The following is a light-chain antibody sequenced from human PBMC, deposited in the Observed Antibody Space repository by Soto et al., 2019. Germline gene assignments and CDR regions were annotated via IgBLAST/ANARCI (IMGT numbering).Light chain of an antibody. Sequence: QSALTQPPSASGSPGLSVTISCTGTSSDVGAYNYVSWYQQHPGKAPKLMIYEVSKRPSGVPDRFSGSRSGNRASLTVSGLQTEDEADYYCNSYAGSGNVVFGGGTKLTVL. J-gene: IGLJ2*01. CDR3: NSYAGSGNVV. CDR1: SSDVGAYNY. V-gene: IGLV2-8*01. CDR2: EVS.